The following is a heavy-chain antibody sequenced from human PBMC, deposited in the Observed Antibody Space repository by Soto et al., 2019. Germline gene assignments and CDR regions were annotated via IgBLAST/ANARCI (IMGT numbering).Heavy chain of an antibody. D-gene: IGHD5-12*01. CDR2: IKDGGVT. J-gene: IGHJ4*02. Sequence: QVQLQQWGAGLLKPSETLSLTCAVNGGSLTGYYWSWIRQPPGKGLEWIGEIKDGGVTNYSPSLKSRVTMSADTSKTQFSLKLNSVTAADTAVYYCARGQEGIVATHWDQGTLVTVSS. V-gene: IGHV4-34*01. CDR1: GGSLTGYY. CDR3: ARGQEGIVATH.